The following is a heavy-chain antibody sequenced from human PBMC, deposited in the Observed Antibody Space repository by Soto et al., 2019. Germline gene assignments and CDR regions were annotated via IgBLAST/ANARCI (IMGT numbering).Heavy chain of an antibody. D-gene: IGHD6-6*01. V-gene: IGHV5-51*01. Sequence: PGESLKISCEASGYTFTNYWIGWVRQMPGTGLEWMGIIYPRDSDTRYSPSFQGHVTISADKSISTAYLQWSSLKASDTAMYYCAREHSSSRSNWFDPWGQGTLVTVSS. CDR1: GYTFTNYW. CDR2: IYPRDSDT. J-gene: IGHJ5*02. CDR3: AREHSSSRSNWFDP.